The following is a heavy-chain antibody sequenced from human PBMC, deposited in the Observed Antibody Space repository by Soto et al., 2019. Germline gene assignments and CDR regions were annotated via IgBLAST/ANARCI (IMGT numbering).Heavy chain of an antibody. CDR2: ISAYNGNT. V-gene: IGHV1-18*01. J-gene: IGHJ6*03. CDR1: GYTFTIYC. D-gene: IGHD6-19*01. Sequence: ASVKVSCKASGYTFTIYCISWVRQAPGQGLEWMGWISAYNGNTNYAQKLQGRVTMTTDTSTSTAYMELRSLRSDDTAVYYCARESRYSSGWYNWDYYYYKDVWGKGTTVTVSS. CDR3: ARESRYSSGWYNWDYYYYKDV.